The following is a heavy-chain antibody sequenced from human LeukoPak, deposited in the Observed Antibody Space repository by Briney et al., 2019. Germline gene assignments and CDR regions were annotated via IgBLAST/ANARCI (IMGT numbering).Heavy chain of an antibody. Sequence: WVRQAPXQGLXWMGWISAYNGNTNYAQKLQGRVTTTTDTSTSTAYMELRSLRSDDTAVYYCARGSGYSSSWFSDYWGQGTLVTVSS. V-gene: IGHV1-18*01. D-gene: IGHD6-13*01. J-gene: IGHJ4*02. CDR3: ARGSGYSSSWFSDY. CDR2: ISAYNGNT.